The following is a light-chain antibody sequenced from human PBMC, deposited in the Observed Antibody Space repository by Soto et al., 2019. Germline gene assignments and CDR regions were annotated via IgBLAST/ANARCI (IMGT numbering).Light chain of an antibody. V-gene: IGKV1-39*01. J-gene: IGKJ2*01. Sequence: DIQMTQSPSSLSAFAGDRVTITCRASQSISSNLNWYQQKPGKAPKLLIYSASSLQSGVPSRFSGSGSGTDFTLTITSLQPDDFATYYCQQSFSIPYIFGQGTKLDIK. CDR3: QQSFSIPYI. CDR1: QSISSN. CDR2: SAS.